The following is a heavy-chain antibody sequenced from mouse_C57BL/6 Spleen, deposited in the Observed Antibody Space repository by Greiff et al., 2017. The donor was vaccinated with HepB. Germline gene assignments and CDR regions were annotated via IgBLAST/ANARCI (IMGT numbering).Heavy chain of an antibody. D-gene: IGHD3-2*02. V-gene: IGHV1-15*01. Sequence: QVQLQQSGAELVRPGASVTLSCKASGYTFTDYEMHWVKQTPVHGLEWIGAIDPETGGTAYNQKFKGKAILTADKSSSTAYMELRSLTSEDSAVYYCARSAVRQVRLGGYYYAMDDWGQGTSVTVSS. CDR1: GYTFTDYE. CDR2: IDPETGGT. CDR3: ARSAVRQVRLGGYYYAMDD. J-gene: IGHJ4*01.